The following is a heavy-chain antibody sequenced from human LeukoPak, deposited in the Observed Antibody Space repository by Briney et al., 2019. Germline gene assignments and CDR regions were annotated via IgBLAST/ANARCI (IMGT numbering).Heavy chain of an antibody. V-gene: IGHV4-39*07. J-gene: IGHJ4*02. CDR2: IYTSGST. D-gene: IGHD1-26*01. CDR3: ARGDRSGSYDY. Sequence: SETLSLTCTVSGGSISSSSYYWGWIRQPPGKGLEWIGRIYTSGSTNYNPSLKSRVTMSVDTSKNQFSLKLSSVTAADTAVYYCARGDRSGSYDYWGQGTLVTVSS. CDR1: GGSISSSSYY.